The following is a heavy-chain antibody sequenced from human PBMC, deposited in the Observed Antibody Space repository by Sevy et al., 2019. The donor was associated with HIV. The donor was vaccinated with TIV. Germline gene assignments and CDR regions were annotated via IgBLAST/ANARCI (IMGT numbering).Heavy chain of an antibody. Sequence: GGSLRLSCAASGFTFRTFAMSWVRQAPGKGLQWVSSISDTGTSTYYADSVGGRFTISRDNSKKTLYLQMNSLRAEDTALYYCAKYAGDFPHFDYWGQGTLVTVSS. CDR3: AKYAGDFPHFDY. D-gene: IGHD7-27*01. V-gene: IGHV3-23*01. CDR2: ISDTGTST. CDR1: GFTFRTFA. J-gene: IGHJ4*02.